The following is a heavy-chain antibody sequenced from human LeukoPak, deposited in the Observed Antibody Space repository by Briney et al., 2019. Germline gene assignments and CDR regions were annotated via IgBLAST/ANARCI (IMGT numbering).Heavy chain of an antibody. V-gene: IGHV4-4*09. J-gene: IGHJ4*02. CDR3: VVSPNQDFFDY. Sequence: SETLTLTCTVSGLSINSHYLHWIRQPPGKGLEWVGHIYGSGRTSYNPSLKNRITMPVDTPKGQFSLNLKSLTAADTAVYYCVVSPNQDFFDYWGQGPLVTVSS. CDR2: IYGSGRT. CDR1: GLSINSHY.